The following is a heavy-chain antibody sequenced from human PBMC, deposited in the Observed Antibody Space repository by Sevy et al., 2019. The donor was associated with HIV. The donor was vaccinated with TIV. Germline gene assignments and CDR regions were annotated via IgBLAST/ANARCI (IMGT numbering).Heavy chain of an antibody. CDR1: GYNYINYG. Sequence: ASVKVSCKASGYNYINYGISWVRRAPRQGLEWVGGSSPFTGSPNYPQKLQDRVTVTTDTATNTAYMELRNLRSDDTAVYYCGKCTLWVYDPTNRKCGMDVWGQGTTVTVSS. J-gene: IGHJ6*02. D-gene: IGHD5-12*01. CDR3: GKCTLWVYDPTNRKCGMDV. CDR2: SSPFTGSP. V-gene: IGHV1-18*01.